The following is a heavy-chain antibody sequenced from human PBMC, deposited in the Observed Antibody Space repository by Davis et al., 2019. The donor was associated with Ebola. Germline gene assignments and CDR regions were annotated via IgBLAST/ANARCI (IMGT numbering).Heavy chain of an antibody. CDR3: AREYCSSTSCYNWFDP. CDR1: GHTFTSYG. CDR2: INPNSGGT. J-gene: IGHJ5*02. Sequence: ASVKVSCKASGHTFTSYGISWVRQAPGQGLEWTGWINPNSGGTNYAQKFQGWVTMTRDTSISTAYMELRRLRSDDTAVYYCAREYCSSTSCYNWFDPWGQGTLVTVSS. D-gene: IGHD2-2*01. V-gene: IGHV1-2*04.